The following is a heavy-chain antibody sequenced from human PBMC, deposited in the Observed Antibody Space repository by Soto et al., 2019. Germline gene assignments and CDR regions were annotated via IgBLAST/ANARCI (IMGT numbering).Heavy chain of an antibody. J-gene: IGHJ5*02. CDR3: ARGGDCSTTSCFSFSGLNWFDP. CDR1: CDSIISGNYY. V-gene: IGHV4-30-4*01. D-gene: IGHD2-2*01. Sequence: PPETLSLTCTFSCDSIISGNYYWSWIRQPPGKGLEWIGFISKIGGTYYNPSLQSRLTISVDTSKNQLSLKLTSVTAADTAVYYCARGGDCSTTSCFSFSGLNWFDPWGQGTLVTVSS. CDR2: ISKIGGT.